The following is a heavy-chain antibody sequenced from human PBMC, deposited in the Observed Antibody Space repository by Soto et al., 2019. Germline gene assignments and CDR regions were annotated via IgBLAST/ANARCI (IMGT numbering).Heavy chain of an antibody. D-gene: IGHD2-21*02. Sequence: QVQLVESGGGVVQPGRSLRLSCAASGFTFSTYGIHWVRQAPGKGLEWLAVIWYDGSKKYHADSVQGRFTISRDNSKNTVYLQMDSLRAEDTAVYYCVKDHGGGDCYSAPYFDYWGQGTLVTVSS. J-gene: IGHJ4*02. V-gene: IGHV3-33*06. CDR2: IWYDGSKK. CDR3: VKDHGGGDCYSAPYFDY. CDR1: GFTFSTYG.